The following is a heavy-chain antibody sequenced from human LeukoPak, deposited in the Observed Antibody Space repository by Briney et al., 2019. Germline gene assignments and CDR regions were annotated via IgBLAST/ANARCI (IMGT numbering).Heavy chain of an antibody. CDR1: GFTFSNYG. V-gene: IGHV3-33*01. CDR2: IWYDGSNK. CDR3: ARDGGVVTAVSYYYYGMDV. D-gene: IGHD2-21*02. J-gene: IGHJ6*02. Sequence: GRSLRLSCAASGFTFSNYGMHWVRQAPGKGLEWVAVIWYDGSNKYYADSVKGRFTISRDNSKNTLYLQTNSLRAEDTAAYYCARDGGVVTAVSYYYYGMDVWGQGTTVTVSS.